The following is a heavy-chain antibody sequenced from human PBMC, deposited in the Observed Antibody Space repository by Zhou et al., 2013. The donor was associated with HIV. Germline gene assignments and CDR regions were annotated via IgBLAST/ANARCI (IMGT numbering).Heavy chain of an antibody. CDR3: ARRGSWGDHTNMIRGGLDV. J-gene: IGHJ6*02. Sequence: QEQLVQSGADVRKPGASVKVSCKASGYTLSSSDMHWVRQATGQGLEWLGWMNPETGKSVYAQKFQDRVTMTRNTSISTAYMELSGLKSEDTAVYYCARRGSWGDHTNMIRGGLDVWGRGTTVTVS. D-gene: IGHD3-10*01. CDR1: GYTLSSSD. V-gene: IGHV1-8*01. CDR2: MNPETGKS.